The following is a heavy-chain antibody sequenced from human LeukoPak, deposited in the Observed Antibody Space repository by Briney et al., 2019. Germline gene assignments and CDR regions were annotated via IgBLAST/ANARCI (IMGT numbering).Heavy chain of an antibody. J-gene: IGHJ3*01. CDR2: IYYSGST. V-gene: IGHV4-39*07. Sequence: SETLSLTCTVSGGSISSSSYYWGWIRQPPGKGLEWIGSIYYSGSTYYNPSLKSRVTISVDTSKNQFSLRLSSVTAADTAVYYCARDLTFGFNSADAFDVWGQGTMVTVSS. CDR3: ARDLTFGFNSADAFDV. D-gene: IGHD3-16*01. CDR1: GGSISSSSYY.